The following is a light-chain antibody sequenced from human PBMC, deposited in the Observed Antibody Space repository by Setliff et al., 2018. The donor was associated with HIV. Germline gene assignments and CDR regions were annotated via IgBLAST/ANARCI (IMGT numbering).Light chain of an antibody. J-gene: IGLJ1*01. V-gene: IGLV2-14*01. Sequence: QSVLTQPASVSGSPGQSITISCTGTSSDVGVSNYVSWYQQHPGKAPKLMIYEVSNRPSWVSNRFSGSKSGNTASLTISGLQAEDEADYYCSSYTFSSTPYVFGTGTKVTVL. CDR2: EVS. CDR3: SSYTFSSTPYV. CDR1: SSDVGVSNY.